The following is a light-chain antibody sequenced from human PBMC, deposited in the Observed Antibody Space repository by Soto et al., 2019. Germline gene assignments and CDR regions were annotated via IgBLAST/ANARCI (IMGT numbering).Light chain of an antibody. J-gene: IGKJ1*01. CDR2: DAS. Sequence: EIVLTQSPGTLSLSPGERATLSCRASQSVSSTYLAWYQQKPGQGPRLLISDASTRAAGIPARFSGSGSGTEFTLTISSLQSEDFALYYCQQYNNWPPWTFGQGTKVDIK. V-gene: IGKV3-15*01. CDR3: QQYNNWPPWT. CDR1: QSVSSTY.